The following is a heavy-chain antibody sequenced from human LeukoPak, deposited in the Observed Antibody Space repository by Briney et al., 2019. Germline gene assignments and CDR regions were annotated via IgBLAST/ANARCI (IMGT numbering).Heavy chain of an antibody. D-gene: IGHD3-9*01. CDR2: ISGSVGST. V-gene: IGHV3-23*01. CDR1: GFTFSSYA. CDR3: ARGPDYDILADYFDY. Sequence: GGSLRLSCAASGFTFSSYAMSWVRQAPGKGLEWVSAISGSVGSTYYADSAKGRFTIPRDNSKNTLFLQMNSLRPEDTAVYCARGPDYDILADYFDYWGQGTLVTVSS. J-gene: IGHJ4*02.